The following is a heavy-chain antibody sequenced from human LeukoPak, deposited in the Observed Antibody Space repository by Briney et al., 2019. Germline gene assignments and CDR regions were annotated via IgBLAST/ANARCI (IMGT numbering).Heavy chain of an antibody. Sequence: SETLSLTCTVSGGSISSSSYYWGWIRQPPGKGLGWIGNIYYSGTTYCSPSLKSRVTISVDTSKNQFSLRLSSVTAADTAVYYCATIDDSSGYYYFAYWGQGTLVTVSS. J-gene: IGHJ4*02. CDR3: ATIDDSSGYYYFAY. V-gene: IGHV4-39*01. CDR2: IYYSGTT. D-gene: IGHD3-22*01. CDR1: GGSISSSSYY.